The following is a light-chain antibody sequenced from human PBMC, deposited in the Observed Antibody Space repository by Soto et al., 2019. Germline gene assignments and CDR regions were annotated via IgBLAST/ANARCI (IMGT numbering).Light chain of an antibody. CDR2: WAS. J-gene: IGKJ3*01. V-gene: IGKV4-1*01. CDR3: QQYFTTPFT. Sequence: DIVMTQSSDSLAVSLGERATINCESSQSVLYSSDKSKNKNYLAWYQQKPGQPPKLLIYWASTRESGVPDRFSGSGSGTDFTLTISSLEAEDVAVYYCQQYFTTPFTFGPGTKVDIK. CDR1: QSVLYSSDKSKNKNY.